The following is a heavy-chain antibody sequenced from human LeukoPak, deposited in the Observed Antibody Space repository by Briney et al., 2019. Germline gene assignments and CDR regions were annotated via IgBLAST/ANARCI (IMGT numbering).Heavy chain of an antibody. D-gene: IGHD4-23*01. V-gene: IGHV3-7*01. Sequence: TGGSLRLSCAASGLTFSSYWMSWVRQAPGKGLEWVANIKQDGSEKYYVDSVKGRFTISRDNAKNSLYLQMNSLRAEDTAVYYCASSTTVVTPDYFDYWGQGTLVTVSS. CDR3: ASSTTVVTPDYFDY. CDR2: IKQDGSEK. CDR1: GLTFSSYW. J-gene: IGHJ4*02.